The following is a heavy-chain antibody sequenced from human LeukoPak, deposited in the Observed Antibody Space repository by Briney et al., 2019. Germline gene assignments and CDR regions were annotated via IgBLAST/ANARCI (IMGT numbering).Heavy chain of an antibody. Sequence: PSETLSLTCIVSGYSISSGYYWGWIRQPPGKGLEWIGSIYHSGSSLYNPSLKSRVTISVDTSKNHFSLKLSSVTAADTAVYYCARQNEYRDFWSGYSYYFDYWGQGTLVTVSS. CDR1: GYSISSGYY. CDR2: IYHSGSS. V-gene: IGHV4-38-2*02. D-gene: IGHD3-3*01. J-gene: IGHJ4*02. CDR3: ARQNEYRDFWSGYSYYFDY.